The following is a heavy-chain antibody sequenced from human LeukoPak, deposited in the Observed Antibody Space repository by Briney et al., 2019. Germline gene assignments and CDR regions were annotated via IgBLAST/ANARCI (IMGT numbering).Heavy chain of an antibody. CDR2: MNPNSGNT. D-gene: IGHD3-10*01. Sequence: ASVKVSCKASGYTFTSYDINWVRQATGQGLEWMRWMNPNSGNTGYAQKFQGRVTMTRNTSISTAYMELSSLRSEDTAVYYCAREGQYYGSGSYDYWGQGTPVTVSS. CDR1: GYTFTSYD. J-gene: IGHJ4*02. CDR3: AREGQYYGSGSYDY. V-gene: IGHV1-8*01.